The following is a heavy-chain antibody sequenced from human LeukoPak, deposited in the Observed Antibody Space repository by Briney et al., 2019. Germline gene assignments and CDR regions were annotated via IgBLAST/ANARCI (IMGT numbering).Heavy chain of an antibody. Sequence: SETLSLTCTVSGGSISSGSYYWSWIRQPAGKGLEWIGRIYTSGSTNYNPSLKSRVTISVDTSKNQFSLKLSSVTAADTAVYYCARDKVEDRPGYFDYWGQGTLVTVSS. D-gene: IGHD6-6*01. CDR3: ARDKVEDRPGYFDY. CDR2: IYTSGST. J-gene: IGHJ4*02. CDR1: GGSISSGSYY. V-gene: IGHV4-61*02.